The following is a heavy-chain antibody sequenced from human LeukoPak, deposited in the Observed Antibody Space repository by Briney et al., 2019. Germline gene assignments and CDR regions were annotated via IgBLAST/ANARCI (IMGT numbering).Heavy chain of an antibody. D-gene: IGHD3-3*01. J-gene: IGHJ6*03. Sequence: EASVKVSCKDPGGTFSSYAISWVRQAPGQGLEWMGGIIPIFGTANYAQKFQGRVTITADESTSTAYMELSSLRSEDTAVYYCATFWSGYYRSYYYYMDVWGKGTTVTVS. CDR2: IIPIFGTA. V-gene: IGHV1-69*13. CDR3: ATFWSGYYRSYYYYMDV. CDR1: GGTFSSYA.